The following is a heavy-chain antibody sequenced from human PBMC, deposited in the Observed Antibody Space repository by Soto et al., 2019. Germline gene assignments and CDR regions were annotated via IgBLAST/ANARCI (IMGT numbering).Heavy chain of an antibody. V-gene: IGHV4-34*01. CDR1: GGSFSGYY. D-gene: IGHD3-9*01. J-gene: IGHJ4*02. CDR2: INHSGST. Sequence: SETLSLTCAVYGGSFSGYYWSWIRQPPGKGLEWIGEINHSGSTNYNPSLKSRVTISVDTSKNQFSLRLSSVTAADTAVYYCATSPDDILTGYPIYGYWGQRTLVTVSS. CDR3: ATSPDDILTGYPIYGY.